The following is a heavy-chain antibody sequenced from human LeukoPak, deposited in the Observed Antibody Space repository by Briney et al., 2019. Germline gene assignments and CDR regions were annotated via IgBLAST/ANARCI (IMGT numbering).Heavy chain of an antibody. CDR1: GASIRSHH. J-gene: IGHJ4*02. CDR3: ARSGDSSAYYSF. V-gene: IGHV4-59*11. CDR2: VYYVGST. Sequence: PSETLSLTCTVSGASIRSHHWTWIRQPPGKALEWIGNVYYVGSTSYSPSLKSRVTISLDTSKNQFSLELNSVTAADTAVYYCARSGDSSAYYSFWGQGILVTVSS. D-gene: IGHD3-22*01.